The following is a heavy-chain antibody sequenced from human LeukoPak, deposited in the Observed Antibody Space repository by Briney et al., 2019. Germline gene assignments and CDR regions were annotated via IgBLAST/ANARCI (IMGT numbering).Heavy chain of an antibody. CDR1: GGTFSSYA. CDR3: ARDLPSRRGYCSGGSCYSRMSPFDY. CDR2: IIPIFGTA. Sequence: ASVKVSCKASGGTFSSYAISWVRQAPGQGLEWMGGIIPIFGTANYAQKFQGRVTITADESTSTAYMELSSLRSEDTAVYYCARDLPSRRGYCSGGSCYSRMSPFDYWGQGTLVTVSS. D-gene: IGHD2-15*01. V-gene: IGHV1-69*13. J-gene: IGHJ4*02.